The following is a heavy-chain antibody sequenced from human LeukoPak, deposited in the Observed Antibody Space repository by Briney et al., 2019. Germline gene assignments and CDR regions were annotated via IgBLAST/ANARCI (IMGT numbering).Heavy chain of an antibody. J-gene: IGHJ4*02. CDR1: GFIFSSYA. V-gene: IGHV3-72*01. CDR3: ARDNDYSFDY. CDR2: IRKRGNSDTT. Sequence: PGGSLRLSCAASGFIFSSYAMSWVRQAPGKGLEWVGRIRKRGNSDTTEYAASVKGRFTIARDDSENSLFLQMNSLKTEDTALYYCARDNDYSFDYWGQGTLVTVSS. D-gene: IGHD3-16*01.